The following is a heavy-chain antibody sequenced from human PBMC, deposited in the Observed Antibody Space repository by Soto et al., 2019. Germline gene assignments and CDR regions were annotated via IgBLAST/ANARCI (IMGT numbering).Heavy chain of an antibody. CDR2: IIPLFGTT. CDR1: GDTVKNCV. D-gene: IGHD3-10*01. J-gene: IGHJ6*02. Sequence: QVQVVQSDVEVRRPGSSVKVSCKASGDTVKNCVISWVRQAPGQGLEWMGGIIPLFGTTDFAQRFQGRLTITTDESTTTAYMELSRLRSEDTATYYCAAELGFGKLSVVWGQGTTLIVSS. CDR3: AAELGFGKLSVV. V-gene: IGHV1-69*01.